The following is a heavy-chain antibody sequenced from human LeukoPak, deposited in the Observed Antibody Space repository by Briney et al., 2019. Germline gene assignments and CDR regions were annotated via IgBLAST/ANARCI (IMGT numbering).Heavy chain of an antibody. CDR3: ARDMSPYYDFWSSYYKPDDAFDI. Sequence: GGSLRLSCAASGFTFSSYAMSWVRQAPGKGLEWVSAISGSGGSTYYADSVKGRFTISRDNSKNTLYLQMNSLRAEDTAVYYCARDMSPYYDFWSSYYKPDDAFDIWGQGTMVTVSS. D-gene: IGHD3-3*01. V-gene: IGHV3-23*01. CDR2: ISGSGGST. CDR1: GFTFSSYA. J-gene: IGHJ3*02.